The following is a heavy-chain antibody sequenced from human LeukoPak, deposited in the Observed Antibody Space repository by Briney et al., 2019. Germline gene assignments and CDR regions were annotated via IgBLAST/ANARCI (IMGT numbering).Heavy chain of an antibody. CDR3: ARGHIVVVTAWFCWFDP. CDR1: GGSISSGSYY. J-gene: IGHJ5*02. D-gene: IGHD2-21*02. Sequence: PSETLSLTCTVSGGSISSGSYYWSWIRQPAGKGLEWIGSIYYSGSTYYNPSLKSRVTISVDTSKNQFSLKLSSVTAADTAVYYCARGHIVVVTAWFCWFDPWGQGTLVTVSS. V-gene: IGHV4-39*01. CDR2: IYYSGST.